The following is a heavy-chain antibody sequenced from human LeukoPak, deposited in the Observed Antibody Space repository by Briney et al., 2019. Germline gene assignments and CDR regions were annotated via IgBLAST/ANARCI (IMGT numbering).Heavy chain of an antibody. D-gene: IGHD3-3*01. V-gene: IGHV4-61*01. CDR2: IFYSGST. CDR3: ARVFSYPLRAPFDP. CDR1: GGSISSSSYY. Sequence: SETLSLTCTVSGGSISSSSYYWSWIRQPPGKGLEWIGYIFYSGSTNYNPSLKSRVTISVDTSKNQFSLKLSSVTAADTAVYYCARVFSYPLRAPFDPWGQGTLVTVSS. J-gene: IGHJ5*02.